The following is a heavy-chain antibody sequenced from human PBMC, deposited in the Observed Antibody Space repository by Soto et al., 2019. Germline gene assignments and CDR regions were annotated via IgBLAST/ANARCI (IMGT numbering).Heavy chain of an antibody. Sequence: QDRLVQSGVEVKKPGASVRVSCKASGYSFTNYGITWVRQAPGPGFEWMGWISAYNGNTNYAQKFQGRVTLTTDASTSTAYLEVRSLRSDDTAVYYCARDRGVAPPVAGNTHYYYYMDVWGKGTTVTVSS. D-gene: IGHD6-19*01. CDR2: ISAYNGNT. J-gene: IGHJ6*03. CDR1: GYSFTNYG. CDR3: ARDRGVAPPVAGNTHYYYYMDV. V-gene: IGHV1-18*01.